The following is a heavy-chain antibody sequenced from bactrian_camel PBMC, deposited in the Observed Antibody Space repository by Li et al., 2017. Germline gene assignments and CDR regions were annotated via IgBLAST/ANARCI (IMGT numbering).Heavy chain of an antibody. V-gene: IGHV3S53*01. Sequence: HVQLVESGGGAVQAGGSLRLSCVVSGDTKGDPFIGWFRQAPGKERELVSTIDSDGSTIYADSVKGRSTISQDNAKNTVNLQMSSLKTEDTAKYYCVVGLWCGGSASEYWGQGTQVTVS. CDR3: VVGLWCGGSASEY. CDR1: GDTKGDPF. D-gene: IGHD6*01. J-gene: IGHJ4*01. CDR2: IDSDGST.